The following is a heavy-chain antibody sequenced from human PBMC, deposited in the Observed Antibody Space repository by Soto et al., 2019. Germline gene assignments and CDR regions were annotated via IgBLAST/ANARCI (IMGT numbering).Heavy chain of an antibody. D-gene: IGHD2-15*01. CDR2: ILHGKGDT. CDR3: ARGYEGAFDF. J-gene: IGHJ3*01. V-gene: IGHV1-3*01. Sequence: QVQLVQSEAEVKKPGASLRLSCKASGYTITANAMHWLRQAPGRRLEWLGWILHGKGDTKYSQNFQARVTITRDTSASTVYMELSSLGFEDTAIYYCARGYEGAFDFWGQGTSATVSS. CDR1: GYTITANA.